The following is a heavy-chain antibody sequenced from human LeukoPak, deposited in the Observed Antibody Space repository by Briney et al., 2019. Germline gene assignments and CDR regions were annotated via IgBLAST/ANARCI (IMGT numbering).Heavy chain of an antibody. Sequence: GGSLRLSCAASGFTFSSYAMSWVRQAPGKGLEWVSAISGSGGSTYYADSVKGRFTISRDNSKNTLYLQMNSLRAEDTAVYYCARDFHYYDSSGYYPNYWGQGTLVTVSS. V-gene: IGHV3-23*01. CDR1: GFTFSSYA. CDR2: ISGSGGST. CDR3: ARDFHYYDSSGYYPNY. D-gene: IGHD3-22*01. J-gene: IGHJ4*02.